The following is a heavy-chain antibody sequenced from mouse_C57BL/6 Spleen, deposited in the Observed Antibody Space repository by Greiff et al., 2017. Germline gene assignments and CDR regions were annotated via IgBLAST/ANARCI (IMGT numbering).Heavy chain of an antibody. J-gene: IGHJ4*01. D-gene: IGHD2-3*01. Sequence: QVQLKQPGAELVRPGTSVKLSCKASGYTFTSYWMHWVKQRPGQGLEWIGVIDPSDSYTNYNQKFKGKATLTVDTSSSTAYMQLSSLTSEDSAVYYCARERLLGVYYAMDYWGQGTSVTVSS. CDR3: ARERLLGVYYAMDY. CDR2: IDPSDSYT. CDR1: GYTFTSYW. V-gene: IGHV1-59*01.